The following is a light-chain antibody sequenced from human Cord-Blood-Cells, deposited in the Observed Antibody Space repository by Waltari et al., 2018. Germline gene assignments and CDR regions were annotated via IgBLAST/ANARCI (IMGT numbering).Light chain of an antibody. CDR3: QQSYSTPPEFS. Sequence: DIQMTKSPSSLSASVGDRVTITCRASQRISNYLHWYPQKPGKAPKLLIYAASSLQSGVPSMFSGSGFGTDFTLTISSLQPEDFATYYCQQSYSTPPEFSFGQGTKLEIK. V-gene: IGKV1-39*01. J-gene: IGKJ2*03. CDR2: AAS. CDR1: QRISNY.